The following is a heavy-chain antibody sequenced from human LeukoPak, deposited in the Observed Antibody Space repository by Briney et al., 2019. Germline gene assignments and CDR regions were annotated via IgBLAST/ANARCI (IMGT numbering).Heavy chain of an antibody. CDR2: MNPNSGNT. J-gene: IGHJ4*02. Sequence: ASVKVPCKASGYTFTSYDINWVRQATGQGLEWMGWMNPNSGNTGYAQKFQGRVTITADESTSTAYMELSSLRSEDTAVYYCARDSGLMGSYYFDYWGQGTLVTVSS. CDR1: GYTFTSYD. V-gene: IGHV1-8*01. CDR3: ARDSGLMGSYYFDY. D-gene: IGHD6-6*01.